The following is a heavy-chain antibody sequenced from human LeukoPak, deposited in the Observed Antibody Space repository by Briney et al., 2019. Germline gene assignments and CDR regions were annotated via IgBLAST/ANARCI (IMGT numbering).Heavy chain of an antibody. CDR2: IRSKTEGGRT. Sequence: GGSLRLSCAASGFTFSNAWMNWVRQAPGQGLEWVGRIRSKTEGGRTDYAAPVKGRFSISRDDPKSTVYLQMNSLKTEDTAVYYCAGGARGYTYGYTYWGQGTLVTVSS. CDR1: GFTFSNAW. CDR3: AGGARGYTYGYTY. D-gene: IGHD5-18*01. J-gene: IGHJ4*02. V-gene: IGHV3-15*01.